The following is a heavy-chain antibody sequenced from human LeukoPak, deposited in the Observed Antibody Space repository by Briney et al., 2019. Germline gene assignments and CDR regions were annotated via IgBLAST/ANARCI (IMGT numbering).Heavy chain of an antibody. CDR2: ISSSSSYI. J-gene: IGHJ4*01. CDR1: GFTSSSYS. D-gene: IGHD2-2*01. Sequence: PGGSLRPSCAASGFTSSSYSMNWVRHAPGKGLEWVSTISSSSSYIYYADSVKGRFTISRNNAKNSLYLQMNSLSAEDTAVYYCAKVRFSTSCDFDYWGQGTMVTVSS. CDR3: AKVRFSTSCDFDY. V-gene: IGHV3-21*01.